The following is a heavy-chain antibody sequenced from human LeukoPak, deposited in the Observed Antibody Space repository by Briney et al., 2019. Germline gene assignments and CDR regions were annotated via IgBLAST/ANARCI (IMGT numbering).Heavy chain of an antibody. CDR1: GFTFNSYA. CDR3: AKLLAQDFDGEDWFDS. CDR2: ISGSGCNT. V-gene: IGHV3-23*01. D-gene: IGHD3-9*01. J-gene: IGHJ5*01. Sequence: GGSLRLSCAPSGFTFNSYAMSWARHSRGKGLECVSPISGSGCNTYYALSVKGRFTLYRHNSKNTLYLKMNRLRAEDTAVYDCAKLLAQDFDGEDWFDSWGQGTLVTVSS.